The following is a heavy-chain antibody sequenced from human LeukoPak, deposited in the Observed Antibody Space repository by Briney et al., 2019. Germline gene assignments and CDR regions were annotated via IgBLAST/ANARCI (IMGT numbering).Heavy chain of an antibody. J-gene: IGHJ6*03. Sequence: SETLSLTCAVYGGSFSGYYWSWIRQPPGKGLEWIGEINHSGSTNYNPSLKSRVTISVDTSKNQFSLKLSSVTAADTAVYYCARETVVVPATSSRYHYYYYMDVWGKGTTVTVSS. CDR2: INHSGST. CDR3: ARETVVVPATSSRYHYYYYMDV. D-gene: IGHD2-2*01. CDR1: GGSFSGYY. V-gene: IGHV4-34*01.